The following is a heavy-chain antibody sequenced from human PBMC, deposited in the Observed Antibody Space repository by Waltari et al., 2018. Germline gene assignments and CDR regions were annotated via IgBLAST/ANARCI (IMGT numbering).Heavy chain of an antibody. Sequence: LQLQESGPGLVKPSETLSLTCTVSGGSISSSRYYWGWIRQPPGKGLEWIGSIYYSGTTYSNPSLKSRVTISVDTSKNQFSLKLSSVTAADTAVYYCARLDLTGYPTWGQGTLVTVSS. V-gene: IGHV4-39*01. CDR2: IYYSGTT. CDR3: ARLDLTGYPT. CDR1: GGSISSSRYY. D-gene: IGHD3-9*01. J-gene: IGHJ5*02.